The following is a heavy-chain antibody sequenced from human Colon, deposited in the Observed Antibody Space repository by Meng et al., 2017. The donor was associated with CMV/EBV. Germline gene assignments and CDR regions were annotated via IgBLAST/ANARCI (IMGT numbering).Heavy chain of an antibody. CDR3: ARTPDLGYCSHTSCSRIDY. CDR1: GFTFGSYA. CDR2: ISGNGGVT. Sequence: GESLKISCAASGFTFGSYAMSWVRQAPGRGLEWVSTISGNGGVTYYADSVKGRLIVSRVNSENTLYLQMNSLRAEDTAVYFCARTPDLGYCSHTSCSRIDYWGQGTLVTVSS. D-gene: IGHD2-2*03. V-gene: IGHV3-23*01. J-gene: IGHJ4*02.